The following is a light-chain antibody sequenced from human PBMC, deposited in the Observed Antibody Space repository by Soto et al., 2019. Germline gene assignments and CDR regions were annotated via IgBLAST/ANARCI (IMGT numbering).Light chain of an antibody. J-gene: IGKJ1*01. V-gene: IGKV3-20*01. CDR2: DAS. CDR3: QQYGDSPET. Sequence: EIVMTQSPGTLSLSPGERATLSCRASQSVNSYLAWYQQKPGQAPRLLISDASDRATGIPDRFSGSGSGTDFTLTISRLVPEDFAVYYCQQYGDSPETFGQGTKVDIK. CDR1: QSVNSY.